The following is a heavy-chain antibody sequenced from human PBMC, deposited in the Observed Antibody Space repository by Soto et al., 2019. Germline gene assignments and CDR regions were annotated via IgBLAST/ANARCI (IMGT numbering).Heavy chain of an antibody. CDR2: FYSGGST. D-gene: IGHD4-17*01. J-gene: IGHJ3*01. Sequence: EVQLVGSGGGLVQPRESLRISCAVSGFSVRGNFMSWVRQAPGKGLEWVSDFYSGGSTYYADSVKGRFTISRDISKNTLYLQMNSLRAEDTAAYYCARFDYGAFDFWGRGTMVTVSS. CDR1: GFSVRGNF. V-gene: IGHV3-66*01. CDR3: ARFDYGAFDF.